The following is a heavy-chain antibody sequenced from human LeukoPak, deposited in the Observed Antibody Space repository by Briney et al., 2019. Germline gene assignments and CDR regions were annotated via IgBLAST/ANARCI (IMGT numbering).Heavy chain of an antibody. Sequence: GGSLRLSCAASGFTFSTNAMSWVRQTPGKGLEWLSAISGSGSSTYYADSVKGRFTISRDNSKNTLSLEMNSLRAEDTAIYYCARGGSPYDYWGQGTLVTVSS. CDR2: ISGSGSST. J-gene: IGHJ4*02. CDR3: ARGGSPYDY. V-gene: IGHV3-23*01. CDR1: GFTFSTNA. D-gene: IGHD1-26*01.